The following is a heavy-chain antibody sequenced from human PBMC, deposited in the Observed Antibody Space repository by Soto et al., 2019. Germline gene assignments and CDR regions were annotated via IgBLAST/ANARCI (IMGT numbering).Heavy chain of an antibody. Sequence: QVQLQESGPGLVKPSQTLSLTCTVSGGSISSGGYYWSWIRQHPGKGLEWIGYIYYSGSTYYNPSLSSRVTIAVDTHNHLLSLKLTSVTAADTAVYCCACQFPSYMVQGLYYYGMHVWGQGTTVTVSS. CDR3: ACQFPSYMVQGLYYYGMHV. J-gene: IGHJ6*02. V-gene: IGHV4-31*03. D-gene: IGHD3-10*01. CDR2: IYYSGST. CDR1: GGSISSGGYY.